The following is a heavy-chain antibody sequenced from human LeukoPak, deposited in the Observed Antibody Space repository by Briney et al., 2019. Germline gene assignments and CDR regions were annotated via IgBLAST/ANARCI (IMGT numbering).Heavy chain of an antibody. CDR2: IYYSGST. J-gene: IGHJ5*02. V-gene: IGHV4-59*08. CDR3: ARRLARGGWFDP. D-gene: IGHD2-21*01. Sequence: SETLSLTCTVSGGSISSYYWSWIRQPPGKGLEWIGYIYYSGSTNYNPSLKSRVTISVDTSKNQFSLKLGSVTAADTAVYYCARRLARGGWFDPWGQGTLVTVSS. CDR1: GGSISSYY.